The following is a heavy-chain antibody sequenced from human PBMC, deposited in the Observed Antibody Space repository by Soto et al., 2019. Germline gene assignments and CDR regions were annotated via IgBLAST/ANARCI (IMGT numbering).Heavy chain of an antibody. V-gene: IGHV4-61*01. D-gene: IGHD4-17*01. Sequence: SETLSLTCSVSGGSVSNKTYYWRWIRQPPGKRLEWIGYVYYSETTNYNPSLKSRVTISVDLSKNQFSLRLSSVTTADTALYYCARTTAVPNTLRSRYFFDYWGQGTLVTVSS. J-gene: IGHJ4*02. CDR1: GGSVSNKTYY. CDR3: ARTTAVPNTLRSRYFFDY. CDR2: VYYSETT.